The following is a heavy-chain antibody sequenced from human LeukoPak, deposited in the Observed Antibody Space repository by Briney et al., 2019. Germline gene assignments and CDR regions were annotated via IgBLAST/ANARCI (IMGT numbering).Heavy chain of an antibody. V-gene: IGHV1-46*01. CDR1: GYTFTSNY. CDR2: IYPRDGST. CDR3: ARDQEGFYY. J-gene: IGHJ4*02. Sequence: ASVKVSCKASGYTFTSNYIHWVRQAPGQGLEWMGMIYPRDGSTSYARKFQGRVTVTRDTSTSTVHMELSGLRSEDTAVYYCARDQEGFYYWGQGALVTVSS.